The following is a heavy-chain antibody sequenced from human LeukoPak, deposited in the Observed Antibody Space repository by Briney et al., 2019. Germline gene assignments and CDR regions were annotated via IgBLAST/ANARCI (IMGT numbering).Heavy chain of an antibody. V-gene: IGHV4-59*05. Sequence: SETLSLTCTVSHGSISNFYWSWIRQPAGEGLEWIGSIYYSGSTYYNPSLKSRVTISVDTSKNQFSLKLSSVTAADTAVYYCASLGEAGTIDCWGQGTLVTVSS. CDR3: ASLGEAGTIDC. J-gene: IGHJ4*02. CDR2: IYYSGST. CDR1: HGSISNFY. D-gene: IGHD6-13*01.